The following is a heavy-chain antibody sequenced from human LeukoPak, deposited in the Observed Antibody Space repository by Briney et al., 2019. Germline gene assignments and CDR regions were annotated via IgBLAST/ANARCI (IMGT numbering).Heavy chain of an antibody. Sequence: GASVKVSCKASGYTFTGYYMHWVRQAPGQGLEWMGWINPNSGGTNYGRKFQGRVTMTRDTSINTAYMELRSLRSDDTAVYYCARSRRVGNGEYPDYWGQGTLVTVSS. CDR3: ARSRRVGNGEYPDY. V-gene: IGHV1-2*02. CDR2: INPNSGGT. CDR1: GYTFTGYY. J-gene: IGHJ4*02. D-gene: IGHD3-10*01.